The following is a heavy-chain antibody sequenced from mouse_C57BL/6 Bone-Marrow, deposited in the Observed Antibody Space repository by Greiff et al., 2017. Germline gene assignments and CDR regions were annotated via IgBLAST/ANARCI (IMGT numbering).Heavy chain of an antibody. CDR2: ISSGGSYT. Sequence: EVMLVESGGDLVKPGGSLKLSCAASGFTFSSYGMSWVRQTPDKRLEWVATISSGGSYTYYPDSVKGRFTISRDNAKNTLYLQMSSLKSEYTAMYYCARLPLYYYGSSTSLFYYWGQGTTLTVSS. D-gene: IGHD1-1*01. CDR3: ARLPLYYYGSSTSLFYY. CDR1: GFTFSSYG. J-gene: IGHJ2*01. V-gene: IGHV5-6*01.